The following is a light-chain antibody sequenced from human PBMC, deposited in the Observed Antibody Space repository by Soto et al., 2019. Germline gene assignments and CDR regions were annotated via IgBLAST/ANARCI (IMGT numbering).Light chain of an antibody. CDR1: HRVSSY. CDR3: QQYNNWPLT. Sequence: EIVFTQSPATLSVSPGERATLSCRASHRVSSYLAWYQQKPGQAPRLLIFATSTRATGIPARFSGSGSGTEFTLTISSLQSEDFAVYYCQQYNNWPLTFGGGTKVDI. V-gene: IGKV3-15*01. CDR2: ATS. J-gene: IGKJ4*01.